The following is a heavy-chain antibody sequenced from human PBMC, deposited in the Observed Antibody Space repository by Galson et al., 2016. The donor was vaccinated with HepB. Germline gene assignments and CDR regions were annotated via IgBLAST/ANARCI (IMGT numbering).Heavy chain of an antibody. Sequence: SLRLSCAASGFSFSTYAMSWVRQAPGKGLEWVSGISGRGGTTHYADSVKGRFTISRDNSKNTLHLQMNSLRAEDTAVYYCGNHNFLDYYYMDVWGKGTTVTVSS. CDR2: ISGRGGTT. D-gene: IGHD2/OR15-2a*01. CDR3: GNHNFLDYYYMDV. V-gene: IGHV3-23*01. J-gene: IGHJ6*03. CDR1: GFSFSTYA.